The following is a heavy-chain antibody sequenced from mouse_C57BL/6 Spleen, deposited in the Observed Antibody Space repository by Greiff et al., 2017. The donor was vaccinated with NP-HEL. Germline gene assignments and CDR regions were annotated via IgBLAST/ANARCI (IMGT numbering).Heavy chain of an antibody. Sequence: QVQLQQSGAELVKPGASVKISCKASGYAFSSYWMNWVKQRPGKGLEWIGQIYPGDGDTNYNGKFKGKATLTADKSSSTAYMQLSSLTSEDSAVYFWARVYDPYYYAMDYWGQGTSVTVSS. J-gene: IGHJ4*01. D-gene: IGHD2-3*01. V-gene: IGHV1-80*01. CDR3: ARVYDPYYYAMDY. CDR2: IYPGDGDT. CDR1: GYAFSSYW.